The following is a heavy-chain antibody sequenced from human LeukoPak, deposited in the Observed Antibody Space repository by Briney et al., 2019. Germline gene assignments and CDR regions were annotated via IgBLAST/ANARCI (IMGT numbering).Heavy chain of an antibody. J-gene: IGHJ6*03. V-gene: IGHV1-8*01. CDR3: ARKIYGSGRYHYYYYYMDV. Sequence: GASVKVSCKASGYTFTSYDINWVRQATGQGLEWMGWMNPNSGNTGYAQKFQGRVTMTRNTSISTACMELSSLRSEDTAVYYCARKIYGSGRYHYYYYYMDVWGKGTTVTVSS. D-gene: IGHD3-10*01. CDR1: GYTFTSYD. CDR2: MNPNSGNT.